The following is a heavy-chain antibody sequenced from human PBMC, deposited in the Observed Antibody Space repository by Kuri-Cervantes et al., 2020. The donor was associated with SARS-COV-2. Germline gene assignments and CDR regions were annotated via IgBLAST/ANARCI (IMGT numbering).Heavy chain of an antibody. Sequence: SETLSLTCTVSGYSISSSHYWGWIRQPPGKGLEWFGSVHHSGSTYDNPSLKSRVIVSVDTSKNQFSLKLSSVTAADTAVYYCARWVRGGPRAGAFDIWGQGTMVTFSS. CDR2: VHHSGST. D-gene: IGHD3-10*01. J-gene: IGHJ3*02. CDR1: GYSISSSHY. CDR3: ARWVRGGPRAGAFDI. V-gene: IGHV4-38-2*02.